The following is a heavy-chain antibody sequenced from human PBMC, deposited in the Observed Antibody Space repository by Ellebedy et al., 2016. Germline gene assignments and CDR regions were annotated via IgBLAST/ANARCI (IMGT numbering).Heavy chain of an antibody. V-gene: IGHV3-23*01. CDR2: ISGSGGST. Sequence: GGSLRLXCAASGFTFSSYAMSWVRQAPGKGLEWVSAISGSGGSTYYADSVKGRFTISRDNSKNTLYLQMNSLRAEDTAVYYCAKDPLNIVVVPAAITTPADYWGQGTLVTVSS. CDR1: GFTFSSYA. CDR3: AKDPLNIVVVPAAITTPADY. D-gene: IGHD2-2*01. J-gene: IGHJ4*02.